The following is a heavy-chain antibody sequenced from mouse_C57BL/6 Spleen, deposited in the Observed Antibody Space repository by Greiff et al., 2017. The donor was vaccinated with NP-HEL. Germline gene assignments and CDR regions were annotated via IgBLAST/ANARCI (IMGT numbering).Heavy chain of an antibody. Sequence: VQLQQSGAELARPGASVKLSCKASGYTFTSYGISWVKQRTGQGLEWIGEIYPRSGNTYYNEKFKGKSTLTVDKSSSTAYMQLSSLTSEDSAVYYCARYRADWYFDVWGTGTTVTVSS. CDR3: ARYRADWYFDV. J-gene: IGHJ1*03. CDR1: GYTFTSYG. CDR2: IYPRSGNT. V-gene: IGHV1-81*01.